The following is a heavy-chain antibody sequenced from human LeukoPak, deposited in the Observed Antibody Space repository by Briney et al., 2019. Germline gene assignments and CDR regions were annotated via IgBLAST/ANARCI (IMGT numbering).Heavy chain of an antibody. CDR3: AELGITMIGGV. CDR2: ISSSGSTI. CDR1: GFTFSGYW. J-gene: IGHJ6*04. Sequence: GGSLRLSCAASGFTFSGYWMNWVRQAPGKGLEWVSYISSSGSTIYYADSVKGRFTISRDNAKNSLYLQMNSLRAEDTAVYYCAELGITMIGGVWGKGTTVTISS. D-gene: IGHD3-10*02. V-gene: IGHV3-48*04.